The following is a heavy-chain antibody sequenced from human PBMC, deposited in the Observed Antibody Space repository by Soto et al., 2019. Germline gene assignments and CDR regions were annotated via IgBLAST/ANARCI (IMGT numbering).Heavy chain of an antibody. J-gene: IGHJ4*02. CDR1: GFTFSDYA. V-gene: IGHV3-64D*06. CDR2: IRSDGDRI. Sequence: SLRLSCSASGFTFSDYAVHWVRQVPGKGLEYVSVIRSDGDRIYYADSVKGRFIISRDNSKNTLFLQMNSLRPEDTAMYYCVKDHPALEYWGQGTLVTVSS. CDR3: VKDHPALEY.